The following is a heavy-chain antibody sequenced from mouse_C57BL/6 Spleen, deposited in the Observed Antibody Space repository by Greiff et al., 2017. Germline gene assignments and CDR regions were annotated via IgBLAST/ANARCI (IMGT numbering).Heavy chain of an antibody. V-gene: IGHV1-50*01. Sequence: VQLQQPGAELVKPGASVKLSCKASGYTFTSYWMQWVKQRPGQGLEWIGEIDPSDSYTNYNQKFKGKATLTVDTSSSTAYMQLSSLTSEDSAVYYCARGILYAMEDWGQGTSVTVSS. J-gene: IGHJ4*01. CDR1: GYTFTSYW. CDR2: IDPSDSYT. CDR3: ARGILYAMED.